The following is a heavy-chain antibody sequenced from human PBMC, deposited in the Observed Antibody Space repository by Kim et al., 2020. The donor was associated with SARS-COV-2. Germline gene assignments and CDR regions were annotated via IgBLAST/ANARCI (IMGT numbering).Heavy chain of an antibody. CDR2: IYHTGST. CDR1: GVSISSYY. Sequence: SETLSLTCSVSGVSISSYYWHWIRQPPGKDLEWIGFIYHTGSTNFNPSLKSRVTMSADTSKNQVSLKLNSVTAADTAVYYCARDETYAFDIWGQGTMVTVSS. J-gene: IGHJ3*02. V-gene: IGHV4-59*01. CDR3: ARDETYAFDI.